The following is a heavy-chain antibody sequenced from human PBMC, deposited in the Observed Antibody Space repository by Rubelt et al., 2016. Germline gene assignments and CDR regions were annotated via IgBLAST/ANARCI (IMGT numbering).Heavy chain of an antibody. Sequence: LRQARGSLRLSCAASGFTVGSYYMNWVRQGPGKGLEWVSGIQSGGATYYADSVKGRFTISRDNSENTLYLQMNNLRAEDTAVYYCARDHVPGNAVYDPFEFWGQGIMVTVSS. V-gene: IGHV3-53*01. CDR3: ARDHVPGNAVYDPFEF. J-gene: IGHJ4*02. CDR2: IQSGGAT. CDR1: GFTVGSYY. D-gene: IGHD1-14*01.